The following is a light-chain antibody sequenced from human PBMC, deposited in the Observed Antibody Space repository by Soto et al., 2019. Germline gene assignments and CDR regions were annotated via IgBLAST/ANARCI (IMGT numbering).Light chain of an antibody. J-gene: IGKJ1*01. CDR1: QTISSW. CDR3: QHSDSYSEA. Sequence: DIQVTHSPSTLSGSVGDRVTITCRASQTISSWLAWYQQKPGKAPKLLINKASTLKSGVPSRFSGSGSGTEFTLTISSLQPDDFATYYCQHSDSYSEAFGQGTKVDIK. V-gene: IGKV1-5*03. CDR2: KAS.